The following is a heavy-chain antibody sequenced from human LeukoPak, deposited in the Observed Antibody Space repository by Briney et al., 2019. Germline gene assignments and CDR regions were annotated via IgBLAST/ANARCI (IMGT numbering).Heavy chain of an antibody. Sequence: PGGSLRLSCAASGFTFSSYGMHWVRQAPGKGLEWVAVISYDGSNKYYADSVKGRFTISRDNSKNTLYLQMNSLRAEDTAVYYCAKDEAAAGTVFGYWGQGTLVTVSS. D-gene: IGHD6-13*01. CDR1: GFTFSSYG. CDR2: ISYDGSNK. V-gene: IGHV3-30*18. J-gene: IGHJ4*02. CDR3: AKDEAAAGTVFGY.